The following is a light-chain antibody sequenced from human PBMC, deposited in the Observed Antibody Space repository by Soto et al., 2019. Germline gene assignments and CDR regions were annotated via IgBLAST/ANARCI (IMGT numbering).Light chain of an antibody. Sequence: EIVLTQSPGTLSLSPGETATLSCRASQTVNTDYLDWFQQRPGQAPRLLIFATSRRATDIPDRFSGSGSGTDCTLALRRLEPEDFAGYYCHQFGYSPRTFGQGTKVE. CDR2: ATS. CDR3: HQFGYSPRT. CDR1: QTVNTDY. V-gene: IGKV3-20*01. J-gene: IGKJ1*01.